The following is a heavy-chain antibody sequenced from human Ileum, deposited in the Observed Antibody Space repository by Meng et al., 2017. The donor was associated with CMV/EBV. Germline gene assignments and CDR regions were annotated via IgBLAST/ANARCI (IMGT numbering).Heavy chain of an antibody. CDR1: GYTFTGYQ. V-gene: IGHV1-2*06. Sequence: SCKASGYTFTGYQMHWVRQAHGQGLEWVGRINPKNGDTKYAEKFQGRVTMATDPSLPTASLSLLRLRIADAALYYCATTSSGRSATSWGPSTLFPVSS. CDR2: INPKNGDT. J-gene: IGHJ1*01. CDR3: ATTSSGRSATS. D-gene: IGHD1-26*01.